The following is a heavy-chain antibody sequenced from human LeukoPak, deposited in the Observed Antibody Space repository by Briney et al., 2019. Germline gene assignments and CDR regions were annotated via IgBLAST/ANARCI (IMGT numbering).Heavy chain of an antibody. CDR2: IYYSGST. V-gene: IGHV4-59*01. J-gene: IGHJ6*02. CDR3: ARDRYCSSTSCGYYYYYGMDV. D-gene: IGHD2-2*01. CDR1: GGSISSYY. Sequence: SETLSLTCTVSGGSISSYYWSWIRQPPGKGLEWIGYIYYSGSTNYNPSLKSRVTISVDTSKNQSSLKLSSVTAADTAVYYCARDRYCSSTSCGYYYYYGMDVWGQGTTVTVSS.